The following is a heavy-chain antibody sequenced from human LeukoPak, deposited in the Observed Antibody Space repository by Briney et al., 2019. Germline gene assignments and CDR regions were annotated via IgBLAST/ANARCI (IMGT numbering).Heavy chain of an antibody. CDR2: IYYSGST. CDR1: GGSISSYY. D-gene: IGHD2-15*01. V-gene: IGHV4-59*01. Sequence: SETLSLTCTVSGGSISSYYWSWIRQPPGKGLEWIGYIYYSGSTNYNPSLKSRVTISVDTSKNQFFLKLSSVTAADTAVYYCARHYCSGGSCYHHFDYWGQGALVTVSS. CDR3: ARHYCSGGSCYHHFDY. J-gene: IGHJ4*02.